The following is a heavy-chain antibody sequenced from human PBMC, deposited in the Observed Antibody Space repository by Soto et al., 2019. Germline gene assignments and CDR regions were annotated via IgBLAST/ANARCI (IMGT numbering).Heavy chain of an antibody. D-gene: IGHD3-22*01. CDR3: ARDMIVVVGDAFDI. J-gene: IGHJ3*02. CDR1: GYPFTSYY. Sequence: ASEQVACKAYGYPFTSYYIHWVRQAPGQGLECMGMINPSGGSTTYAQKFEGRVTMTRDTSSRTVYMELSSLRSEDTAVYYCARDMIVVVGDAFDIWGQGTMVTLSS. CDR2: INPSGGST. V-gene: IGHV1-46*01.